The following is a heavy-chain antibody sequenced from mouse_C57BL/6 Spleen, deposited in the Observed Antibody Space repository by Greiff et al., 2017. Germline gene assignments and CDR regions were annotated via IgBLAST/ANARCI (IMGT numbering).Heavy chain of an antibody. Sequence: EVQLQQSGGGLVKPGGSLKLSCAASGFTFRSYALSWVRQTPEKRLEWVATISDGGSYTYYPDNVKGRFTISRDNAKNNLYLQRSHLKSEDTAMYYWASLYDYDAMDYGGQGTSVTGSS. CDR3: ASLYDYDAMDY. J-gene: IGHJ4*01. CDR1: GFTFRSYA. D-gene: IGHD2-3*01. V-gene: IGHV5-4*01. CDR2: ISDGGSYT.